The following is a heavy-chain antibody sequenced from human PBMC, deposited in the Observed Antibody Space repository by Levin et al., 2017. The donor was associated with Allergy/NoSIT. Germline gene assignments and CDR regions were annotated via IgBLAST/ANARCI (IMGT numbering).Heavy chain of an antibody. CDR3: VRALRDNLNQPEYGS. V-gene: IGHV3-13*01. J-gene: IGHJ5*02. D-gene: IGHD1-1*01. Sequence: GGSLRLSCAASGFTFSSSDMHWVRQTAGKGLEWVSGIGPAGDTFYSDSVKGRFTISREYAMDSLYLQMNNLGAGDTGVYYCVRALRDNLNQPEYGSWGQGILVTVSS. CDR1: GFTFSSSD. CDR2: IGPAGDT.